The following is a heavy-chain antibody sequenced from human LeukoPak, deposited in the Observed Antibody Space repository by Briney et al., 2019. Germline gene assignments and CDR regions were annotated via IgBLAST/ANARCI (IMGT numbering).Heavy chain of an antibody. V-gene: IGHV4-38-2*02. J-gene: IGHJ4*02. CDR3: TRDLPYSSGWYVGN. Sequence: SETLSPTCGVSGYSISSGYFWGWIRQPPGKGLEWSGSIYHSGSTYYNPSLKSRVTISVDTSKNQFSLKVSSVSAADTAVYYCTRDLPYSSGWYVGNWGQGTLVTVSS. D-gene: IGHD6-19*01. CDR2: IYHSGST. CDR1: GYSISSGYF.